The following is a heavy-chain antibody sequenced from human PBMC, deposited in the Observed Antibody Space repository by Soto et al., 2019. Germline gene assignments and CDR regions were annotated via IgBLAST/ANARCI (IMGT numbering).Heavy chain of an antibody. CDR1: GCSISSYY. J-gene: IGHJ4*02. CDR2: IYYSGST. Sequence: WETLSLTXTVSGCSISSYYWSWIRQPPGKGLEWIGYIYYSGSTNYNPALKSRVTISVDTSKNQFSLKLSSVTAADTVEYYCASLRLSGWWDYWGQGTQVTVSS. V-gene: IGHV4-59*01. D-gene: IGHD6-19*01. CDR3: ASLRLSGWWDY.